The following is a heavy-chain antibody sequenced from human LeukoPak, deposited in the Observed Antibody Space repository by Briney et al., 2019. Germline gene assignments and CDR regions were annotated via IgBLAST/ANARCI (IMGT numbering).Heavy chain of an antibody. CDR1: GFTFSSYE. CDR3: ARAGHKDIVVVVAEENWFDP. CDR2: ISPSGSTI. D-gene: IGHD2-15*01. J-gene: IGHJ5*02. V-gene: IGHV3-48*03. Sequence: GGSLRLSCATSGFTFSSYEMNWVRQAPGRGLEWVSYISPSGSTIYYTDSVKGRFTISRDNAKNSLYLQMNCLRAEDTAVYYCARAGHKDIVVVVAEENWFDPWGQGTLVTVSS.